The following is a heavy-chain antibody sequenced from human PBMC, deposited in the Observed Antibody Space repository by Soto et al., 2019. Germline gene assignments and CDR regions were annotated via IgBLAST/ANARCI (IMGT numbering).Heavy chain of an antibody. Sequence: GGSLRLSCTASGFTFSSYAMSWVRQAPGKGPQLVSIVTNTGGDKLYADSVKGRFTISRDNSKNTLYLQMNNLRAEDAAIYYCAKTSGPSYPESRVFDLWGQGTRVTVSS. D-gene: IGHD3-9*01. J-gene: IGHJ4*02. V-gene: IGHV3-23*01. CDR2: VTNTGGDK. CDR1: GFTFSSYA. CDR3: AKTSGPSYPESRVFDL.